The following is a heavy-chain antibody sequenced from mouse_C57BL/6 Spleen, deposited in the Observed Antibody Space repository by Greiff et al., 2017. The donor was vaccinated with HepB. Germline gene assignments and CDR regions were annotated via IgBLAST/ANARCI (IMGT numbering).Heavy chain of an antibody. CDR1: GYSFTGYY. CDR2: INPSTGGT. Sequence: EVKLMESGPELVKPGASVKISCKASGYSFTGYYMNWVKQSPEKSLEWIGEINPSTGGTTYNQKFKAKATLTVDKSSSTAYMQLKSLTSEDSAVYYCARRSSGYVSYYYAMDYWGQGTSVTVSS. V-gene: IGHV1-42*01. J-gene: IGHJ4*01. D-gene: IGHD3-2*02. CDR3: ARRSSGYVSYYYAMDY.